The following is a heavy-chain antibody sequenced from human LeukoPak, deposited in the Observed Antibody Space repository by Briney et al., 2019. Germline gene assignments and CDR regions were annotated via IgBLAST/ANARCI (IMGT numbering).Heavy chain of an antibody. CDR2: MNPNSGNT. CDR3: ARSRTVYWYGEFDP. V-gene: IGHV1-8*01. Sequence: ASVKVSCKASGYTFTSYDINWVRQAPGQGLEWMGWMNPNSGNTGYAQKFQGRVTMTRNTSISTAYMELSSLRSEDTAVYYCARSRTVYWYGEFDPWGQGTLVTVSS. CDR1: GYTFTSYD. J-gene: IGHJ5*02. D-gene: IGHD3-10*01.